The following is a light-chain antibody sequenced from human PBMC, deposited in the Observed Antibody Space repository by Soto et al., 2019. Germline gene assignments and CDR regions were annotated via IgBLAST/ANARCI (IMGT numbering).Light chain of an antibody. V-gene: IGKV1-5*01. CDR3: QQLFMYPPT. CDR2: DAS. Sequence: IQMTQYPSTLSASVGDRATITCRASQTISTWLAWYQQKPGKAPKLLIFDASSLESGVPSRFSGSGSGTDFTLTVSSLQPEDLATYYCQQLFMYPPTFGPGTKVDIK. CDR1: QTISTW. J-gene: IGKJ3*01.